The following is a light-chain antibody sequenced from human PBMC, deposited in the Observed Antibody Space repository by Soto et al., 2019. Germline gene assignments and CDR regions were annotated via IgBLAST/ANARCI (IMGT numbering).Light chain of an antibody. CDR2: KAS. V-gene: IGKV1-5*03. CDR3: QQYNSYSRT. CDR1: QSISIW. Sequence: DIQMTQSPSTLSASVGDRVTITCRASQSISIWLAWYQQKPGKAPKLLIYKASSLERGVPSRFSGSGSGTEFTFTISSXQPDDFATYYCQQYNSYSRTFGQGTKVDIK. J-gene: IGKJ1*01.